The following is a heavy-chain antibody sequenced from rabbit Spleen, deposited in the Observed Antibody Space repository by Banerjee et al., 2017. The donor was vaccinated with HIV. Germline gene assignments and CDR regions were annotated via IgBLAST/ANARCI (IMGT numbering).Heavy chain of an antibody. CDR1: GFDFSDYG. V-gene: IGHV1S47*01. D-gene: IGHD1-1*01. J-gene: IGHJ2*01. Sequence: QEQLVESGGGLVQPGGSLKLSCKASGFDFSDYGVTWVRQAPGKGLEWIGFIDPIFSGTYYANWVNGRFTISSHNAQNTLYLQLNSLTAADTATYFCARNYVNAFDPWGPGTLVTVS. CDR3: ARNYVNAFDP. CDR2: IDPIFSGT.